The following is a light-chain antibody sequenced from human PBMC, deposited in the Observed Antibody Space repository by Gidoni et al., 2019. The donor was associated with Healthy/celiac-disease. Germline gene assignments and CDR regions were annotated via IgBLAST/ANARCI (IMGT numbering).Light chain of an antibody. CDR1: QSVSNY. CDR3: QQRSNWPRGFT. J-gene: IGKJ3*01. CDR2: DAS. V-gene: IGKV3-11*01. Sequence: EIVLTQSPATLSLSPGESATLSCRASQSVSNYLAWYQQKPGQAPRLLIYDASNRATGIPARFSGSGSGTDFTLTISSLEPEDFAVYYCQQRSNWPRGFTFGPGTKVDIK.